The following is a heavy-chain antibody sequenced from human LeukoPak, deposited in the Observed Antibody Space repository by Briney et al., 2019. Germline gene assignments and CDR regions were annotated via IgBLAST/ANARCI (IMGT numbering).Heavy chain of an antibody. J-gene: IGHJ6*03. CDR3: SKDKGRYYYYYMDV. CDR1: GFTFSSYW. CDR2: ISWNSGSI. V-gene: IGHV3-9*03. Sequence: LAGGSLRLSCAASGFTFSSYWMSWDRQAPGKVLEWVSGISWNSGSIGYADSVKGRFTISRDNAKNSLYLQMNSLRAEDMALYYCSKDKGRYYYYYMDVWGKGTTVTVSS.